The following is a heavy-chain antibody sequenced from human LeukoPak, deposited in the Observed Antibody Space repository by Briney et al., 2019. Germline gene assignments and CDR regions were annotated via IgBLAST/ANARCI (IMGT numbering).Heavy chain of an antibody. CDR2: ISGSGGST. J-gene: IGHJ4*02. V-gene: IGHV3-23*01. D-gene: IGHD3-10*01. Sequence: GGSLRLSCAASGFTFSSYAMSWVRQAPGKGLEWVSAISGSGGSTYYADSVKGRFTISRDNSKNTLYLQMNSLRAEDTAVYYCATGLLYGSGWEVLDYWGQGTLVTVSS. CDR1: GFTFSSYA. CDR3: ATGLLYGSGWEVLDY.